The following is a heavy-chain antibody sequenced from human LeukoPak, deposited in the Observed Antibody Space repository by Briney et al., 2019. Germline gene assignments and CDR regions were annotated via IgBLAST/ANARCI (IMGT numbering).Heavy chain of an antibody. D-gene: IGHD3-10*01. CDR3: ARDPYYGSGSYTMDV. Sequence: GGSLRLSCAASGFTFDDYGMSWVRQAPGKGLKWVSGINWNGGSTGYADSVKGRFTISRDNAKNSLYLQMNSLRAEDTALYHCARDPYYGSGSYTMDVWGKGTTVTVSS. J-gene: IGHJ6*03. V-gene: IGHV3-20*01. CDR2: INWNGGST. CDR1: GFTFDDYG.